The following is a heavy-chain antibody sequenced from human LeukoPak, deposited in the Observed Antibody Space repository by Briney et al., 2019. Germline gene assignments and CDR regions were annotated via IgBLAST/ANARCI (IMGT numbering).Heavy chain of an antibody. CDR1: GGSFSGYY. Sequence: PSETLSLTCAVYGGSFSGYYWSWIRQPPGKGLEWIGEINHSGSTNYNPSLKGRVTISVDTSKNQFSLKLSSVTAADTAVYYCARGRLDRGYSYGYGPILDYWGQGTLVTVSS. J-gene: IGHJ4*02. CDR2: INHSGST. D-gene: IGHD5-18*01. CDR3: ARGRLDRGYSYGYGPILDY. V-gene: IGHV4-34*01.